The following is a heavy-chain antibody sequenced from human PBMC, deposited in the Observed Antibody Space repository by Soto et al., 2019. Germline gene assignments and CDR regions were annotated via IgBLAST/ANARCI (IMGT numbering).Heavy chain of an antibody. CDR3: AKPQSGKKYGMGI. J-gene: IGHJ6*02. D-gene: IGHD1-1*01. Sequence: RRVIKAPGKGLEWVSGISVSATTYYADSVKGRFTISRDNSENTLHLQVNSLRAEDTAVYYCAKPQSGKKYGMGIWAQG. CDR2: ISVSATT. V-gene: IGHV3-23*01.